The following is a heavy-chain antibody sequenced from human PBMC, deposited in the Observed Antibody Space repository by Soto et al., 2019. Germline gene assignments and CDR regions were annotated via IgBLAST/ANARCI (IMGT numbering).Heavy chain of an antibody. D-gene: IGHD3-10*01. CDR3: ARDGEKTYGFYF. CDR1: GGSFHKFG. CDR2: ITPTFGVA. J-gene: IGHJ3*01. Sequence: QVHLVQSGAEVKEPGSSVRVSCKASGGSFHKFGFNWVRQAPGQGLQWMGHITPTFGVAESAQRLTDRLTISADDSTETIYMELRGLRSEYTAIYNCARDGEKTYGFYFWCPGTRVTASS. V-gene: IGHV1-69*12.